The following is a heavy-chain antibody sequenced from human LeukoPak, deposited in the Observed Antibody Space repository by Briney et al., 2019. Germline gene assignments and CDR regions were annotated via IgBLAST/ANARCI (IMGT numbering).Heavy chain of an antibody. Sequence: SETLTLTCSVSGGSISSGDYYWGWIRQPPGKGLEWIGYISYSGTTYYNPSLSSRVTISRDTSKNHFSLKLSAVTDADTAVYHCAGETGDSSLGDAFDVWGQGTMVTVSS. V-gene: IGHV4-30-4*01. J-gene: IGHJ3*01. D-gene: IGHD6-6*01. CDR1: GGSISSGDYY. CDR2: ISYSGTT. CDR3: AGETGDSSLGDAFDV.